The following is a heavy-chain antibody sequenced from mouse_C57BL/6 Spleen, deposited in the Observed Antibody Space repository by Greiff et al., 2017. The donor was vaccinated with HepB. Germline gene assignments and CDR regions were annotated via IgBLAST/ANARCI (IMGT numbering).Heavy chain of an antibody. V-gene: IGHV1-26*01. CDR2: INPNNGGT. CDR3: ARFTTVVATYYYAMDY. Sequence: VQLQQSGPELVKPGASVKISCKASGYTFTDYYMNWVKQSHGKSLEWIGDINPNNGGTSYNQKFKGKATLTVDKSSSTAYMELRSLTSEDSAVYYCARFTTVVATYYYAMDYWGQGTSVTVSS. D-gene: IGHD1-1*01. J-gene: IGHJ4*01. CDR1: GYTFTDYY.